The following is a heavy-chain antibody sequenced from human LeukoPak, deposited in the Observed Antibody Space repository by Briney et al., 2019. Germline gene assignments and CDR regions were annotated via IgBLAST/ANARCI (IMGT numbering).Heavy chain of an antibody. J-gene: IGHJ3*02. CDR1: GFTFSSYS. CDR2: ISSSSDTI. V-gene: IGHV3-48*01. Sequence: GGSLRLSCAASGFTFSSYSMNWVRQAPGKGLEWVSYISSSSDTIYYADSVKGRFTISRDNAKNSLYLQMNSLRAEDTAVYYCAKVVWGSSSRFDAFDIWGQGTMVTVSS. D-gene: IGHD6-6*01. CDR3: AKVVWGSSSRFDAFDI.